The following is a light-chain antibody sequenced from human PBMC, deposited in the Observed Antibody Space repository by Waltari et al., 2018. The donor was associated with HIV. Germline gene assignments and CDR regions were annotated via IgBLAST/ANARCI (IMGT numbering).Light chain of an antibody. Sequence: QSVLTQPPSASGTPGQRITIPCSGSRSNIGSNYVYWYQQLPGTAPHLLIYRNNQRPSGVPDRFSGSKSGTSASLAISGLRSEDEADYYCATWDDTLSGHVVFGGGTKLNVL. CDR1: RSNIGSNY. J-gene: IGLJ2*01. CDR3: ATWDDTLSGHVV. V-gene: IGLV1-47*01. CDR2: RNN.